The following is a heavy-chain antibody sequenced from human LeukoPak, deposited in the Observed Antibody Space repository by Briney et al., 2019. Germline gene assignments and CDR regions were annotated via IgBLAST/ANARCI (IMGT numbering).Heavy chain of an antibody. D-gene: IGHD3-10*01. V-gene: IGHV3-30*04. J-gene: IGHJ6*03. CDR1: GSTFRNRA. Sequence: GGSLRLSCAASGSTFRNRAIHWVRQAPGKGLEWVTVISHDGGNDYYRDSVKGRFTISRDNSKNTVVLQMNSLSPDDTAVYYCVGSPTYYYMDVWGKGTTVTVSS. CDR3: VGSPTYYYMDV. CDR2: ISHDGGND.